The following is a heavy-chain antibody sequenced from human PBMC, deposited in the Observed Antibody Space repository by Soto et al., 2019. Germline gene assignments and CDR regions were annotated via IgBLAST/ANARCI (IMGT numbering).Heavy chain of an antibody. CDR3: ARGGRITIFGVVIPTFDY. CDR1: GGSFSGYY. J-gene: IGHJ4*02. Sequence: PSETLSLTCAVYGGSFSGYYWSWIRQPPGKGLEWIGEINHSGSTNYNPSLKSRVTISVDTSKNQFSLKLSSVTAADTAVYYCARGGRITIFGVVIPTFDYWGQGTLVTVSS. D-gene: IGHD3-3*01. V-gene: IGHV4-34*01. CDR2: INHSGST.